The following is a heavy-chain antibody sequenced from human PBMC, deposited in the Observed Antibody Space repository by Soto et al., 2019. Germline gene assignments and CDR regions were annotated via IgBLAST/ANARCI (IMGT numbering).Heavy chain of an antibody. Sequence: EVQLLESGGGLVQPGGSLRLSCAASGFTFSSYAMSWVRQAPGKGLEWVSAISGSGGSTYYADSVKGRFTISRDNSKNTLYLQMNSLRAEDTAVYYCAKIWAKETAVAESWGVGDYWGQGTLVTVSS. CDR1: GFTFSSYA. D-gene: IGHD6-19*01. CDR2: ISGSGGST. CDR3: AKIWAKETAVAESWGVGDY. J-gene: IGHJ4*02. V-gene: IGHV3-23*01.